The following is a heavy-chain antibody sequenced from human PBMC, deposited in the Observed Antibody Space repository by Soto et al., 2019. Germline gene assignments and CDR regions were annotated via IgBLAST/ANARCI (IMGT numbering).Heavy chain of an antibody. V-gene: IGHV4-39*01. CDR2: VFYTGFT. J-gene: IGHJ4*02. CDR3: ARGGTTRFDY. CDR1: GASISGSYYY. D-gene: IGHD1-1*01. Sequence: SETLSLTCAVSGASISGSYYYWAWLRQSPGKGPEWIGSVFYTGFTSYNPSLESRVSVSVGTSKSQFSLKLSAVTAADTAVYYCARGGTTRFDYWGQGTLVTVSS.